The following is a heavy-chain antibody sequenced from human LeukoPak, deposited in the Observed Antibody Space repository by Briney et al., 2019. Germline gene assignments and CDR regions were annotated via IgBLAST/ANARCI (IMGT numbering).Heavy chain of an antibody. V-gene: IGHV3-21*01. CDR2: ISSSSSYI. Sequence: EGSLRLSCAASGFTFSSYSMNWVRQAPGKGLEWVSSISSSSSYIYYADSVKGRFTISRDNAKNSLYLQMNSLRAEDTAVYYCARGSLSSGYSNNWFDPWGQGTLVTVSS. D-gene: IGHD3-22*01. CDR3: ARGSLSSGYSNNWFDP. CDR1: GFTFSSYS. J-gene: IGHJ5*02.